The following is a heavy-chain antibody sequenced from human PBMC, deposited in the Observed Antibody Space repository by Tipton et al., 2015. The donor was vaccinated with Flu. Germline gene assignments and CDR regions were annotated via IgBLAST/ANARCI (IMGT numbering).Heavy chain of an antibody. CDR2: ISGSGGST. CDR3: AKTTGYSSGWYEDYYYYYGMDV. V-gene: IGHV3-23*01. CDR1: GFTFSSYA. J-gene: IGHJ6*02. D-gene: IGHD6-19*01. Sequence: SLRLSCAASGFTFSSYAMSWVRQAPGKGLEWVSAISGSGGSTYYADSVKGRFTISRDNSKNTLYLQMNSLRAEDTAVYYCAKTTGYSSGWYEDYYYYYGMDVWGQGTTVTVSS.